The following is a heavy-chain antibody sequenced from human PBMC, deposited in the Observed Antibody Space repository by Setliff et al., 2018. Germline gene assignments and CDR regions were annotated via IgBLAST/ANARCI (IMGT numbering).Heavy chain of an antibody. D-gene: IGHD3-9*01. CDR2: IHASGSP. J-gene: IGHJ4*02. CDR1: GGSITRGSFY. CDR3: AKERYFDWFFED. Sequence: SETLSLTCTVSGGSITRGSFYWSWIRQSDGKRLEWIGRIHASGSPNYNPSLKSRVTISLDPSANQFSLNLSSMTAADTAFYYCAKERYFDWFFEDWGQGTLVTVSS. V-gene: IGHV4-61*02.